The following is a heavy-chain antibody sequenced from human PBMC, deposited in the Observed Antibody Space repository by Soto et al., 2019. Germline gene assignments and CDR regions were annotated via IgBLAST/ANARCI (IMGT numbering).Heavy chain of an antibody. Sequence: PGGSLRLSCAASGFTFSSYSMNWVRQAPGKGLEWVSSISSSSSYIYYADSVKGRFTISRDNAKNSLYLQMNSLRAEDTAVYYCASQHTSRPLMTSQSSYWGQGTLVTVSS. D-gene: IGHD3-16*01. CDR2: ISSSSSYI. CDR3: ASQHTSRPLMTSQSSY. V-gene: IGHV3-21*03. CDR1: GFTFSSYS. J-gene: IGHJ4*02.